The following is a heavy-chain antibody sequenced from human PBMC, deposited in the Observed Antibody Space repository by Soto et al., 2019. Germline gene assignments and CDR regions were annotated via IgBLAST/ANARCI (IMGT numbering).Heavy chain of an antibody. V-gene: IGHV3-23*01. CDR2: ISGRGCST. Sequence: GGSLSLSWAASGFTFSSYAMSWDRQAQGKGREWVSAISGRGCSTYYADSVKGRFTISRDNSKNTLYLQMNSLRAEDTAVYYCAKVRRGSGSYFDYWGQGTLVTVSS. J-gene: IGHJ4*02. CDR1: GFTFSSYA. D-gene: IGHD3-10*01. CDR3: AKVRRGSGSYFDY.